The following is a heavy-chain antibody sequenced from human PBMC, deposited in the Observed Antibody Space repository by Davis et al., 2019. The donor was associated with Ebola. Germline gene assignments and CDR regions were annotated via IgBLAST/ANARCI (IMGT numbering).Heavy chain of an antibody. V-gene: IGHV1-18*04. Sequence: ASVKVSCKASGYTFTNYGITWVRQAPGQGLEWMGWINPHNGNTNYAQNVQGRVIMTSDTATTTAYMEVGSLRSDDTAVYYCARAHDYYYGIDVWGKGTTVTVSS. CDR1: GYTFTNYG. CDR2: INPHNGNT. CDR3: ARAHDYYYGIDV. J-gene: IGHJ6*04.